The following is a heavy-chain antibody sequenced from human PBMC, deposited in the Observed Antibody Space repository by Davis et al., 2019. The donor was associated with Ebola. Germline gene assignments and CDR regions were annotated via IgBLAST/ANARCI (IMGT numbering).Heavy chain of an antibody. D-gene: IGHD3-22*01. J-gene: IGHJ4*02. CDR2: ISGSGGST. CDR3: AKLVVLNFDY. Sequence: GESLKISCAASGFTFSSYAMSWVRQAPGKGLEWVSAISGSGGSTYYADSVKGRFTISRDNSKNTLYLQMNSLRAEDTAVYYCAKLVVLNFDYWGQGTLVTVSS. CDR1: GFTFSSYA. V-gene: IGHV3-23*01.